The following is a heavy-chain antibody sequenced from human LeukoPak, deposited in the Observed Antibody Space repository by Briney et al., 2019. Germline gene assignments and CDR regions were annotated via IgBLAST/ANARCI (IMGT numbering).Heavy chain of an antibody. D-gene: IGHD1-1*01. V-gene: IGHV1-24*01. CDR3: TNWSLDY. J-gene: IGHJ4*02. Sequence: ASVTVSCKVSGDTLTELSMHWVRQAPGKGLEWMGGFDPKDGETIYAQKFQGRVTMTEDTSTDTAYMELSSLRSEDTAVYYCTNWSLDYWGQGTLVTVTS. CDR1: GDTLTELS. CDR2: FDPKDGET.